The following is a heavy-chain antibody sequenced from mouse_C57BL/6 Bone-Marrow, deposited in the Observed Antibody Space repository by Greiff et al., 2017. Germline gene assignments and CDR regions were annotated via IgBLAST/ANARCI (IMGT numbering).Heavy chain of an antibody. D-gene: IGHD6-5*01. CDR2: IDPENGDT. V-gene: IGHV14-4*01. Sequence: VHVKQSGAELVRPGASVKLSCTASGFNIKDDYMHWVKQRPEQGLEWIGWIDPENGDTEYASKFQGKAPITADTSSNTAYLQLSSLTSEDTAVYYCTPIYFAMDYWGQGTSVTVSS. J-gene: IGHJ4*01. CDR1: GFNIKDDY. CDR3: TPIYFAMDY.